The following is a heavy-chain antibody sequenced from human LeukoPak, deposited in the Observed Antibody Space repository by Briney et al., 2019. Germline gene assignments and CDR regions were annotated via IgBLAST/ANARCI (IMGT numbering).Heavy chain of an antibody. J-gene: IGHJ1*01. Sequence: ASMKVSCKASGHTFTSYDINWVRQATGQGLEWMGWMNPNSGNTGYAQKFQGRVTMTRNTSISTAYMELSSLRSEDTAVYYCARGRGSSWSKLFQHWGQGTLVTVSS. CDR1: GHTFTSYD. CDR2: MNPNSGNT. CDR3: ARGRGSSWSKLFQH. D-gene: IGHD6-13*01. V-gene: IGHV1-8*01.